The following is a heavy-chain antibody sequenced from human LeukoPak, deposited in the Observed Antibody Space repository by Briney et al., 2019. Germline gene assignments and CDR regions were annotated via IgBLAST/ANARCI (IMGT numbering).Heavy chain of an antibody. CDR2: IKEDGSDK. Sequence: GGSLRLSCAASGISFSNYWMTWIRQAPEKGLQWVANIKEDGSDKNYADSVRGRFTISRDNAKNLLYLQMNSLRAEDTAVYYCARSKNYYDSSGPFDYWGQGTLVTVSS. CDR3: ARSKNYYDSSGPFDY. V-gene: IGHV3-7*03. CDR1: GISFSNYW. J-gene: IGHJ4*02. D-gene: IGHD3-22*01.